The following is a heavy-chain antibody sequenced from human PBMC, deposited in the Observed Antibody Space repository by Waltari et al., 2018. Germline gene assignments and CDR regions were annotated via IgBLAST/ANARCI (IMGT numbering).Heavy chain of an antibody. D-gene: IGHD2-2*01. CDR2: IIPIFGTA. Sequence: QVQLVQSGAEVKKPGSSVKVSCKASGGTFSSYAISWVRPAPGQGLEGMGGIIPIFGTANYAQKFQGRVTITADESTSTAYMELSSLRSEDTAVYYCAREEVGVVPAAIGYYYYGMDVWGQGTTVTVSS. CDR1: GGTFSSYA. CDR3: AREEVGVVPAAIGYYYYGMDV. J-gene: IGHJ6*02. V-gene: IGHV1-69*01.